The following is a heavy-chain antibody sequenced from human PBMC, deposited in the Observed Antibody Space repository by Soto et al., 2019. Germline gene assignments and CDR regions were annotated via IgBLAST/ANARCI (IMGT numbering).Heavy chain of an antibody. D-gene: IGHD3-10*01. CDR2: ISSSSSTI. CDR3: ARDGLLWPYYYYGMDV. V-gene: IGHV3-48*02. J-gene: IGHJ6*02. CDR1: GSTFSSYS. Sequence: GGSLRLSCAASGSTFSSYSMNWVRQAPGKGLEWVSYISSSSSTIYYADSVKGRFTISRDNAKNSLYLQMNSLRDEDTAVYYCARDGLLWPYYYYGMDVWGQGTTVTVSS.